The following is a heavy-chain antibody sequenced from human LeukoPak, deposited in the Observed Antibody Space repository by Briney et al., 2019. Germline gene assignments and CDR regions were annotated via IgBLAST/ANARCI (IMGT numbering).Heavy chain of an antibody. Sequence: PGGSLRLSCVASGFTFSSYSMLWVRQAPGKGLEWVSSISTSSSYIYYGDSVKGRFTISRDNAKNSEYLQMNSLRAEDTAVYYCARDRHKDNYDGSGYPPYWGPGTLVTVSS. CDR2: ISTSSSYI. D-gene: IGHD3-22*01. CDR1: GFTFSSYS. V-gene: IGHV3-21*01. CDR3: ARDRHKDNYDGSGYPPY. J-gene: IGHJ4*02.